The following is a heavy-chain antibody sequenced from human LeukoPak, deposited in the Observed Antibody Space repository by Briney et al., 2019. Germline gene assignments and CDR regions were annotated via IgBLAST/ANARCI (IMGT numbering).Heavy chain of an antibody. J-gene: IGHJ4*02. CDR2: INPKGGGT. CDR3: ARDDCSGGSCYLNFDY. Sequence: ASVKVSCKASGYTFTDYYMHWVRQAPGQGLEWMVRINPKGGGTNYAQKFQGRGTMTRDTSISTAYLELSRLRSDDTAVYYCARDDCSGGSCYLNFDYWGQGTLVTVSS. CDR1: GYTFTDYY. V-gene: IGHV1-2*06. D-gene: IGHD2-15*01.